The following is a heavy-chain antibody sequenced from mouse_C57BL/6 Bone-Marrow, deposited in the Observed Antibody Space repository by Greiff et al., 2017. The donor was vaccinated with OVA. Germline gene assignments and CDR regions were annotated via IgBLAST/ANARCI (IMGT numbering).Heavy chain of an antibody. CDR3: ASPSYYSNSWFAY. D-gene: IGHD2-5*01. CDR1: GFSFTSYG. CDR2: IWSGGST. V-gene: IGHV2-2*01. J-gene: IGHJ3*01. Sequence: VQRVESGPGLVQPSQTLSITCTVSGFSFTSYGVHWVRQSPGKGLEWLGVIWSGGSTDYNAAFISSLSISKDNANSPVFFKMIRLQADNTAIYYLASPSYYSNSWFAYWGRGTLVTVSA.